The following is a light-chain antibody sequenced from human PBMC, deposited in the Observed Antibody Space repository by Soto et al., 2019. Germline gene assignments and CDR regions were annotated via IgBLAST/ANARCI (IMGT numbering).Light chain of an antibody. CDR1: SSNIGALFD. Sequence: QSVLTQPPSVSGAPGQTVTISCTGGSSNIGALFDVHWYQQLPGAAPKLLIYGNINRPSGVPDRFSGSKSGTSASLAITGLRAEDEDDYYCQSYDSSLGGSVFGTGTKVTVL. CDR2: GNI. CDR3: QSYDSSLGGSV. J-gene: IGLJ1*01. V-gene: IGLV1-40*01.